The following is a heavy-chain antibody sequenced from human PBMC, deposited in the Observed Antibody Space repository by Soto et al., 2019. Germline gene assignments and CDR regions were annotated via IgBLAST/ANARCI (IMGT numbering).Heavy chain of an antibody. CDR1: GYTFTDYY. CDR2: INPSGGST. CDR3: SRRRQYYQHAMDV. Sequence: QVQVVQSGAEVKNPGASVKISCKASGYTFTDYYIHWVRQAPGQGLEWMGRINPSGGSTAKAQNLQGRIPMAGDTTTSTAYMELSSLRPEGTDMYYCSRRRQYYQHAMDVWGQGTTVTVSS. V-gene: IGHV1-46*03. J-gene: IGHJ6*02.